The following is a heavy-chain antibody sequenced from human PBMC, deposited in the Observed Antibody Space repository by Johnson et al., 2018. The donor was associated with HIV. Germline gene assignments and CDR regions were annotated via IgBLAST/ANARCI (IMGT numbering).Heavy chain of an antibody. CDR3: ARLPGGYSRDDLDI. CDR1: GFTFSNYA. D-gene: IGHD5-18*01. V-gene: IGHV3-64*01. Sequence: MQLVESGGGVVQPGGSLRLSCAASGFTFSNYAMHWVRQAPGKGLEYVSAISNNGGSTYYANSVKGRFTVSRDNSKNTLYLQINSLRPEDTAVYYCARLPGGYSRDDLDIWGQGTMVTVSS. J-gene: IGHJ3*02. CDR2: ISNNGGST.